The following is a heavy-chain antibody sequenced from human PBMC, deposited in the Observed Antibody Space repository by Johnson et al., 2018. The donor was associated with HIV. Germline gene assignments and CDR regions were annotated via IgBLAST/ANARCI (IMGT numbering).Heavy chain of an antibody. D-gene: IGHD3-22*01. V-gene: IGHV3-7*01. CDR2: IKQDGSET. Sequence: VQLVESGGGLVQPGESLRLFCAASGFTFSSYWMTWVRQAPGKGLEWVANIKQDGSETHYVDSVKGRFTISRDNAKNSLYLQMNSLRAEDPAVYYCARDRGYWDAFDIWGQATMVTVSS. CDR3: ARDRGYWDAFDI. CDR1: GFTFSSYW. J-gene: IGHJ3*02.